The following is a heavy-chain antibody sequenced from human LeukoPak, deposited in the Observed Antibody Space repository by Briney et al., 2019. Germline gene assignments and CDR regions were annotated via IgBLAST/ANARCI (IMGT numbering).Heavy chain of an antibody. CDR3: ARVDIVATIHFDY. J-gene: IGHJ4*02. Sequence: SETLSLTCTVSGGSISSYYWSWIRQPPGKGLEWIRYIYYSGSTNYNPSLKSRVSISVDTSKNQFSLILTSVTAADTAVYYCARVDIVATIHFDYWGQGTLVTVSS. V-gene: IGHV4-59*08. CDR2: IYYSGST. CDR1: GGSISSYY. D-gene: IGHD5-12*01.